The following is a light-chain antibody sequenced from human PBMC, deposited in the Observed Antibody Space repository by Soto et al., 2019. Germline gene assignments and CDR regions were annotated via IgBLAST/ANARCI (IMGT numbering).Light chain of an antibody. V-gene: IGKV3-15*01. CDR1: QSVSSN. Sequence: EIVMMQSPATLSVSPGERATLSCTASQSVSSNLAWYQQKPGQAPRLLIYGASTRATGIPARFSGSGSGTEFTLTISSLQSEDFAVYYCQQYNNWPPWTFGQGTKVEIK. J-gene: IGKJ1*01. CDR3: QQYNNWPPWT. CDR2: GAS.